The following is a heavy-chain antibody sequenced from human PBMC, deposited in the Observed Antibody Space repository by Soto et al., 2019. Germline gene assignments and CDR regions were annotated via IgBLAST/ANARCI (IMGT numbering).Heavy chain of an antibody. CDR3: ARAPIRLCSGDHCYSGLDS. D-gene: IGHD2-15*01. CDR2: IIPIFNKV. Sequence: QVQLVQSGAEVKKPGSSLKVSCKSSGGTFSSYAISWVRQAPGQGLEWLGGIIPIFNKVNYAQKSQGRVTLTADDSTSTAYMEFSSLRSDDTAVYYCARAPIRLCSGDHCYSGLDSWGQGTLVIVSS. V-gene: IGHV1-69*12. J-gene: IGHJ4*02. CDR1: GGTFSSYA.